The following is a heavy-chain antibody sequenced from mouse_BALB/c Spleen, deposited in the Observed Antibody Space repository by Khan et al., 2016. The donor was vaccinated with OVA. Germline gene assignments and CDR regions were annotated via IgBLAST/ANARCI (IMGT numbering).Heavy chain of an antibody. CDR3: AGSSGDCGFAY. V-gene: IGHV9-3-1*01. J-gene: IGHJ3*01. CDR2: INTYNGEP. CDR1: GYTFTNYG. Sequence: QIQLVQSGPELKKPGETVKISCKASGYTFTNYGMNWVKQAPGKGLKWMGWINTYNGEPTYADDFKGRFAFSLETSASTAYLQINNLKNEDTATYFSAGSSGDCGFAYWGQGTLVTVSA. D-gene: IGHD2-13*01.